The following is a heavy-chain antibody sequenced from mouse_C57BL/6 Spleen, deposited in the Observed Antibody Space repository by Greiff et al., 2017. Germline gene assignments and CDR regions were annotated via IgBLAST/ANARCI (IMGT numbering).Heavy chain of an antibody. CDR1: GFTFSDYG. CDR2: ISSGSSTI. Sequence: EVQVVESGGGLVKPGGSLKLSCAASGFTFSDYGMHWVRQAPEKGLEWVAYISSGSSTIYYADTVKGRFTISRDNAKNTLFLQMTSLRSEETAMXYCARRELLGFDYWGQGTTLTVSS. CDR3: ARRELLGFDY. V-gene: IGHV5-17*01. J-gene: IGHJ2*01. D-gene: IGHD6-1*02.